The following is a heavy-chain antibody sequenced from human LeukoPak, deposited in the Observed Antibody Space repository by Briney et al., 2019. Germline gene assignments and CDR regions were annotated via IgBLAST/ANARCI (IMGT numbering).Heavy chain of an antibody. D-gene: IGHD1-26*01. CDR1: GYTLTELS. CDR2: INPNSGGT. Sequence: GASVKVSCKVSGYTLTELSMHWVRQAPGKGLEWMGWINPNSGGTNYAQKFQGRVTMTRDTSISTAYMELSRLRSDDTAVYYCARDHPLGVTGDYWGQGTLVTVSS. CDR3: ARDHPLGVTGDY. V-gene: IGHV1-2*02. J-gene: IGHJ4*02.